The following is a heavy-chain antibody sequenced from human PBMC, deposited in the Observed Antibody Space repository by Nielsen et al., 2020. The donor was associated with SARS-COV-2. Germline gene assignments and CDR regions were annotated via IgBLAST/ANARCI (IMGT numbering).Heavy chain of an antibody. CDR2: IWYDGSNK. CDR1: GFTFSSYA. J-gene: IGHJ4*02. D-gene: IGHD3-16*01. CDR3: ATPRHYYDYVWGVLDY. Sequence: GESLKISCAASGFTFSSYAMHWVRQAPGKGLEWVAVIWYDGSNKYYADSVKGRFTISRDNSKNTLYLQMNSLRAEDTAVYYCATPRHYYDYVWGVLDYWGQGTLVTVSS. V-gene: IGHV3-30*04.